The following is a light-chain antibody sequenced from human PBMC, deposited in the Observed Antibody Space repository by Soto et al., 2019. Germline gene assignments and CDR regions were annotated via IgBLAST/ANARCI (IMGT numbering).Light chain of an antibody. Sequence: EIVLTQSPGTLSLSPGERATLSCRASQSVSSNYLAWYQQKPGQAPRLLIYDTSSRATDIPDRFSGSGSGTDFTLTISRLEPEDAAVYYWQQYARPWTLGQGTKVEIK. J-gene: IGKJ1*01. V-gene: IGKV3-20*01. CDR1: QSVSSNY. CDR3: QQYARPWT. CDR2: DTS.